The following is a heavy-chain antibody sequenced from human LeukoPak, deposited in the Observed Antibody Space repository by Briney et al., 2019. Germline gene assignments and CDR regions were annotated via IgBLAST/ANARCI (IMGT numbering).Heavy chain of an antibody. CDR1: GYTFTSYG. Sequence: ASVKVSCKASGYTFTSYGISWVRQAPGQGLEWMGWISAYNGNTNYAQKLQGRVSMTTDTSTSTAYMELRSLRSEDTAVYYCATNRPGFYDSSGRGPPHNWGQGTLVTVSS. J-gene: IGHJ4*02. CDR2: ISAYNGNT. D-gene: IGHD3-22*01. CDR3: ATNRPGFYDSSGRGPPHN. V-gene: IGHV1-18*01.